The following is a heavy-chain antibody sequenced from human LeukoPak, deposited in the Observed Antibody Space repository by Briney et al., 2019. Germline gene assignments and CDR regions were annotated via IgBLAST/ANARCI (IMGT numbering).Heavy chain of an antibody. CDR2: IYYSGST. Sequence: SETLSLTCTVSGGSISSGGYYWSWIRQYPGKGLEWIGYIYYSGSTYYNPALKSRVTISVDTFKKQVSLKLSSVTAADTAVYYCARAPFDYDSSGYPGRAFDIWGQGTMVTVSS. D-gene: IGHD3-22*01. J-gene: IGHJ3*02. V-gene: IGHV4-31*03. CDR3: ARAPFDYDSSGYPGRAFDI. CDR1: GGSISSGGYY.